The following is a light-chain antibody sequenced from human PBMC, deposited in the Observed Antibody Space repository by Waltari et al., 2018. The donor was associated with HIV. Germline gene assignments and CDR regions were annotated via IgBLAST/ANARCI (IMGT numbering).Light chain of an antibody. Sequence: HSLLTQPPSVSGAPGQRVTISCTGRSSHPGAGDDVLWYQKYPGTAPQLLLFQNINRPSGGPDRFSGSKSVTSASLVITGLQAEDEADYYCQSYDRRLMWVFGGGTSLTV. CDR1: SSHPGAGDD. V-gene: IGLV1-40*01. CDR2: QNI. CDR3: QSYDRRLMWV. J-gene: IGLJ2*01.